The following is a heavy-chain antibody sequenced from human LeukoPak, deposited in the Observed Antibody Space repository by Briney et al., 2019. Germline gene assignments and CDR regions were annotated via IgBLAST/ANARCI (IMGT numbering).Heavy chain of an antibody. CDR2: IYSGGST. CDR3: AKDTASSWWYFDL. J-gene: IGHJ2*01. Sequence: GGSLRLSCAASGFTVSSNYMSWVCQAPGKGLEWVSVIYSGGSTYYADSVKGRFTISRDNSKNTLYLQMNSLRAEDTAVYYCAKDTASSWWYFDLWGRGTLVTVSS. CDR1: GFTVSSNY. V-gene: IGHV3-53*01. D-gene: IGHD5-18*01.